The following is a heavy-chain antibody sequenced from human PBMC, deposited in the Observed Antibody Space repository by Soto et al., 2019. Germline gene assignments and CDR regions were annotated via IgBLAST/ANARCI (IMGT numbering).Heavy chain of an antibody. CDR1: GGSISSYY. J-gene: IGHJ3*02. CDR2: IYYSGST. CDR3: ARDRYCSGGSCYHDAFDI. D-gene: IGHD2-15*01. Sequence: SETLSLTCTVSGGSISSYYWSWIRQPPGKGLEWIGYIYYSGSTNYNPSLKSRVTISVDTSKNQFSLKLSSVTAADTAVYYCARDRYCSGGSCYHDAFDIRGQGTMVTVSS. V-gene: IGHV4-59*01.